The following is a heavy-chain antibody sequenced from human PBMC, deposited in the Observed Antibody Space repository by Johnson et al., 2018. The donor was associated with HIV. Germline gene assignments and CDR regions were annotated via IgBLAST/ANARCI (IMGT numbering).Heavy chain of an antibody. Sequence: QVQLVESGGGLVQHGGSLRLSCAASGFTFSTYGMHWVRQAPGKGLEWVAFIRYDGSNKYYADSVKGRFTISRDNSKNTLYLQMNSLRVEDTAVYYCAKANYYVYAFDIWGQGTLVTVSS. D-gene: IGHD3-22*01. J-gene: IGHJ3*02. CDR3: AKANYYVYAFDI. V-gene: IGHV3-30*02. CDR1: GFTFSTYG. CDR2: IRYDGSNK.